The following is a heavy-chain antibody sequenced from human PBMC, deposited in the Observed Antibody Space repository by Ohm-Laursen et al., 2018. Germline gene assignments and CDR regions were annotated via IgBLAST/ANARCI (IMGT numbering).Heavy chain of an antibody. D-gene: IGHD3-22*01. V-gene: IGHV3-21*01. Sequence: SLRLSCAASGFTFSSYSMNWVRQAPGKGLEWVSSISSSSSYIYYADSVKGRFTIPRDNAKNSLYLQMNSLRAEDTAVYYCARAYYDSSGPDDYWGQGTLVTVSS. CDR1: GFTFSSYS. J-gene: IGHJ4*02. CDR3: ARAYYDSSGPDDY. CDR2: ISSSSSYI.